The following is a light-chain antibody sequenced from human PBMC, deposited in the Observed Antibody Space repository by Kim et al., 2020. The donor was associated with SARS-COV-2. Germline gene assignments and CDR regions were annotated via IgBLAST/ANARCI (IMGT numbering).Light chain of an antibody. CDR1: QSISSW. Sequence: DIQMTQSPSTLSASVGDRVTITCRASQSISSWLAWYQQRPGKAPKLVIYRASNLESGVPSRFSGSGSGTEFTLTISSLQPDDFATYYCQQYNTYWTFGQGTKVDIK. CDR3: QQYNTYWT. V-gene: IGKV1-5*03. CDR2: RAS. J-gene: IGKJ1*01.